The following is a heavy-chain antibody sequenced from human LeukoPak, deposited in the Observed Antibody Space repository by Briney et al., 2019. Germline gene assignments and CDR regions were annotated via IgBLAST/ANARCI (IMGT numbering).Heavy chain of an antibody. CDR3: AKGFSSGTSWYFDL. Sequence: PGGSLRLSCAASGFTFDDYTMHWVRQAPGKGLEWVSLISWDGGSTYYADSVKGRFTISRDNSKNSLYLQMNSLRTEDTALYYCAKGFSSGTSWYFDLWGRGTLVTVSS. D-gene: IGHD1-1*01. CDR2: ISWDGGST. J-gene: IGHJ2*01. V-gene: IGHV3-43*01. CDR1: GFTFDDYT.